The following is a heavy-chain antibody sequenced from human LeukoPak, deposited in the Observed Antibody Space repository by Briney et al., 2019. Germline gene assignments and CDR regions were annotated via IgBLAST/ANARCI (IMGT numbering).Heavy chain of an antibody. CDR2: TPYDGNKR. V-gene: IGHV3-30*18. J-gene: IGHJ6*03. Sequence: PGGSLRLSCAASGFTFSSYGMQWVRQAPGKGLGWVAVTPYDGNKRYYADSVKGRFTISRDNSKNTLYLQMNSLRAEDTAVYYCAKDSSTGPDYYYYMDVWGKGTTVTVSS. CDR3: AKDSSTGPDYYYYMDV. CDR1: GFTFSSYG. D-gene: IGHD6-19*01.